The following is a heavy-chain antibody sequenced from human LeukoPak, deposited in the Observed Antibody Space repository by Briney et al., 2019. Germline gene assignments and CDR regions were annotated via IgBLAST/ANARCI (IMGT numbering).Heavy chain of an antibody. V-gene: IGHV3-49*04. CDR2: IRSKAYGGTT. J-gene: IGHJ4*02. CDR1: GFTFSSYW. D-gene: IGHD6-6*01. CDR3: TRRDSSSSY. Sequence: PGGSLRLSCAASGFTFSSYWMSWVRQAPGKGLEWVGFIRSKAYGGTTEYAASVKGRFTISRDDSKSIAYLQMNSLKTEDTAVYYCTRRDSSSSYWGQGTLVTVSS.